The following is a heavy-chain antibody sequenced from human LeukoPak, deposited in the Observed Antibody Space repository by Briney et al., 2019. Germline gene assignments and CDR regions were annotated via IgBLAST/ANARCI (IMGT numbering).Heavy chain of an antibody. J-gene: IGHJ3*02. CDR2: IKTKAEGETT. CDR3: TKLWLGGFDI. CDR1: GFTFSNTR. Sequence: GGSLRLSCAASGFTFSNTRMTWVRQAPGKGLEWVGRIKTKAEGETTDFAAPVKGRFTISRDDSKTTLYLHVNSLKTEDTAVYFCTKLWLGGFDIWGQGTMVTVSS. V-gene: IGHV3-15*01. D-gene: IGHD3-10*01.